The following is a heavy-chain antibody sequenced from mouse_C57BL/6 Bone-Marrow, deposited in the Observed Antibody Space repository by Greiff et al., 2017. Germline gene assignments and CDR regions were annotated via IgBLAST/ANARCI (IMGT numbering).Heavy chain of an antibody. CDR3: ARWWRKRGNFDC. J-gene: IGHJ2*01. CDR2: ILPGSGST. CDR1: GYTFTGYW. V-gene: IGHV1-9*01. Sequence: QVQLQQSGAELMKPGASVKLSCKATGYTFTGYWIEWVKQRPGHGLEWIGEILPGSGSTNYNEKFKGKATFTVDTSSNTAYMQLSSLTTEDSAMYYGARWWRKRGNFDCWGQGNTLTGS. D-gene: IGHD1-1*02.